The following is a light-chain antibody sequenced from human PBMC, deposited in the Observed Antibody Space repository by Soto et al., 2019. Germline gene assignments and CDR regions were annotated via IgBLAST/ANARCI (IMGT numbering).Light chain of an antibody. CDR1: SNDVGSYEL. CDR3: CSYARGRIWV. J-gene: IGLJ3*02. Sequence: QSALTQPASVSGSPGQSINISCTGTSNDVGSYELVSWYQLHPGKPPKLVIYEANRRPSGISGRFSVSKSGNTASLTISGLQAEDEAHYYCCSYARGRIWVFGGGTKLTVL. CDR2: EAN. V-gene: IGLV2-23*01.